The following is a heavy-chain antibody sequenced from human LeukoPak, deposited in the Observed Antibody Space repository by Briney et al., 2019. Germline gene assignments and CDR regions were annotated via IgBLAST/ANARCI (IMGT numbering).Heavy chain of an antibody. V-gene: IGHV4-34*01. CDR3: ARHTRGGLRYYYYMDV. CDR1: GGSFSGYY. CDR2: IYYSGST. J-gene: IGHJ6*03. D-gene: IGHD4-17*01. Sequence: SETLSLTCAVYGGSFSGYYWSWIRQPPGKGLEWIGSIYYSGSTYYNPSLKSRVTISVDTSKNQFSLKLSSVTAADTAVYYCARHTRGGLRYYYYMDVWGKGTTVTISS.